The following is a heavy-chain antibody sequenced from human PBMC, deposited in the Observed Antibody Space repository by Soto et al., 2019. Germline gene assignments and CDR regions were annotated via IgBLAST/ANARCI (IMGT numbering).Heavy chain of an antibody. V-gene: IGHV3-72*01. J-gene: IGHJ4*02. Sequence: GGSLRLSCAASGFTFSDHYMEWVRQAPGKGLEWVGRIRNKANRYSTEYAASVQGRFTISRDDSMNSLYLQMNSLKTEDTAVFYCARYSGSYSRGLDYWGQGTPVTVS. CDR2: IRNKANRYST. D-gene: IGHD1-26*01. CDR1: GFTFSDHY. CDR3: ARYSGSYSRGLDY.